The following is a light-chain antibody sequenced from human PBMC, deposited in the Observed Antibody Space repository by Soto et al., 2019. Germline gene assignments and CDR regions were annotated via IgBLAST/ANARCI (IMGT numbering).Light chain of an antibody. J-gene: IGKJ3*01. CDR1: HDINTY. V-gene: IGKV1-33*01. CDR2: DAS. Sequence: DIQLTQSPSCLSSSVLYGVTVTWQASHDINTYLHWYQQKLGKAPKLLIYDASNLETGVPSRFSGSGSGTEFTFTITSLQPEDIATYYCHQYDTVPYDFGPGTKVDIK. CDR3: HQYDTVPYD.